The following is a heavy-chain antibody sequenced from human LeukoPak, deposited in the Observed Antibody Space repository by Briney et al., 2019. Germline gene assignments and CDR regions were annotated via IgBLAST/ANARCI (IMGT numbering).Heavy chain of an antibody. CDR1: SFTFTNKE. CDR3: ARTRGGWYYFDY. D-gene: IGHD6-19*01. J-gene: IGHJ4*02. Sequence: TGGFLRLSSAAASFTFTNKEMTWVGQAPGNGLKWLSYISTSATTISYADSVKGRFTISRDNAKNSLYLQVNSLRAEDTAVYYCARTRGGWYYFDYWGQGTLVTVSS. V-gene: IGHV3-48*03. CDR2: ISTSATTI.